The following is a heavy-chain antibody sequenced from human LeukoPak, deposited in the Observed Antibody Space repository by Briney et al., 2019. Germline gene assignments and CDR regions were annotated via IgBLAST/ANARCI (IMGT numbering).Heavy chain of an antibody. V-gene: IGHV3-7*03. CDR2: IKQDGSEK. J-gene: IGHJ6*02. CDR1: GFTFSSYW. CDR3: ARESGSGWYLGYYYYGMDV. D-gene: IGHD6-19*01. Sequence: GGSLRLSCAASGFTFSSYWMSWVRQAPGKGLEWVANIKQDGSEKYYVDSVKGRFTISRDNAKNSLYLQVNSLRAEDTAVYYCARESGSGWYLGYYYYGMDVWGQGTTVTVSS.